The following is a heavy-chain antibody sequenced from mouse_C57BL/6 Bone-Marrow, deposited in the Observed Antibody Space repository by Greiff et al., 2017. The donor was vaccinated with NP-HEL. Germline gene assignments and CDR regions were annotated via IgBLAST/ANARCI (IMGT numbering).Heavy chain of an antibody. J-gene: IGHJ4*01. CDR2: IDPSDSYT. D-gene: IGHD2-3*01. CDR1: GYTFTSYW. V-gene: IGHV1-50*01. CDR3: ARDGLYAMDY. Sequence: VQLHQPGAELVKPGASVKLSCKASGYTFTSYWMQWVKQRPGQGLEWIGEIDPSDSYTNYNQKFKGKATLTVDTSSSTAYMQLSSLTSEDSAVYYCARDGLYAMDYWGQGTSVTVSS.